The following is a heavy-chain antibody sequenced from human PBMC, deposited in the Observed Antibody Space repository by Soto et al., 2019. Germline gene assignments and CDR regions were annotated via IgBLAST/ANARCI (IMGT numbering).Heavy chain of an antibody. D-gene: IGHD3-22*01. V-gene: IGHV3-21*01. CDR1: GFTFSSYS. CDR2: ISSSSSYI. CDR3: AALPLYYYDSSGP. J-gene: IGHJ5*02. Sequence: GGSLRLSCAASGFTFSSYSMNWARQAPGKGLEWVSSISSSSSYIYYADSVKGRFTISRDNAKNSLYLQMNSLRAEDTAVYYCAALPLYYYDSSGPWGQGTLVTVSS.